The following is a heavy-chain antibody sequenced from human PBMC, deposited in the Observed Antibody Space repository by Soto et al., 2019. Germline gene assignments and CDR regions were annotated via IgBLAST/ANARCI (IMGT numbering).Heavy chain of an antibody. CDR2: INSRGST. CDR3: ARDGFCTSTTCRVGNWFDP. CDR1: GGSFSGYS. Sequence: SQTMSLTCVVYGGSFSGYSGVWVRQSPGRGLEWIGGINSRGSTTYNPSFENQVTISVDTPKTQFSLKLPSVTATDTAMYYCARDGFCTSTTCRVGNWFDPWGQGTLVTVSS. V-gene: IGHV4-34*01. D-gene: IGHD2-2*01. J-gene: IGHJ5*02.